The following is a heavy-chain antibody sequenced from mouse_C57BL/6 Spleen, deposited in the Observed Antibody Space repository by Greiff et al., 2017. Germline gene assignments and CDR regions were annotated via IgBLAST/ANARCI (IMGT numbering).Heavy chain of an antibody. D-gene: IGHD1-3*01. CDR1: GYAFSSSW. J-gene: IGHJ4*01. V-gene: IGHV1-82*01. Sequence: QVQLQQSGPELVKPGASVKISCKASGYAFSSSWMNWVKQRPGKGLEWIGRIYPGDGDTNYNGKFKGKATLTADTSSSTAYLQLSSLTSEDSAVYFCAIDNAMDYWGQGTSVTVSS. CDR3: AIDNAMDY. CDR2: IYPGDGDT.